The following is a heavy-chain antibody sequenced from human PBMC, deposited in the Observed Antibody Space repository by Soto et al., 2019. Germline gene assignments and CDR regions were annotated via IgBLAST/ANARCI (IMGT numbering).Heavy chain of an antibody. V-gene: IGHV1-69*13. CDR3: ARDLRPIWSYYDNSVLKNQAFDY. CDR1: GGTFSSYT. CDR2: IIPIFGTA. D-gene: IGHD3-22*01. Sequence: SVKVSCKASGGTFSSYTISGVRQAPGQGLEWMGGIIPIFGTANYAQKFQGRVTITADESTSTVYMELSSLRSEDTAVYYCARDLRPIWSYYDNSVLKNQAFDYWGQGTLVTVSS. J-gene: IGHJ4*02.